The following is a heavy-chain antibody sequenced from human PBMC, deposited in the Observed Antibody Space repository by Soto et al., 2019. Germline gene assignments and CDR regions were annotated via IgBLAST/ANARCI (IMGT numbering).Heavy chain of an antibody. Sequence: QVQLVQSGAEVKKPGSSVKVSCKASGGTFSSYAISWVRQAPGQGLEWMGGIIPIFGTANYAQKFQGRVTITADDSTSTAYMELSSLRSEATAVYYCARDQPSYYYDSSGYYPGWFDPWGQGTLVTDSS. V-gene: IGHV1-69*12. CDR2: IIPIFGTA. J-gene: IGHJ5*02. CDR3: ARDQPSYYYDSSGYYPGWFDP. D-gene: IGHD3-22*01. CDR1: GGTFSSYA.